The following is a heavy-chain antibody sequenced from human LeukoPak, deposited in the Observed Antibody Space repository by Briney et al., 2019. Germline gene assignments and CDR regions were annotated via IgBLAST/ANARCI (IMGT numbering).Heavy chain of an antibody. J-gene: IGHJ4*02. V-gene: IGHV4-39*07. CDR1: GGSISSSSYY. CDR2: IYYSGST. D-gene: IGHD4-17*01. CDR3: ARQQVGLDYGDYGGIDY. Sequence: SETLSLTCTVSGGSISSSSYYWGWIRQPPGKGLEWIGSIYYSGSTYYNPSLKSRVTISVDTSKNQFSLKLSSVTAADTAVYYCARQQVGLDYGDYGGIDYWGQGTLVTVSS.